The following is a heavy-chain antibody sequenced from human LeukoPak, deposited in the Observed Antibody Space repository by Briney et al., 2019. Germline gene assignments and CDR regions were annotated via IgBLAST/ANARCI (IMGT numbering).Heavy chain of an antibody. CDR1: GFTFGDYA. Sequence: GGSLRLSCTASGFTFGDYAMSWVRQAPGKGLEWVAVISYDGSNRYYADSVKGRFTISRDNSKNTLYLQMNSLRAEDTAVYYCAKDLRFWSAHADYCFDYWGQGTLVTVSS. CDR2: ISYDGSNR. CDR3: AKDLRFWSAHADYCFDY. J-gene: IGHJ4*02. V-gene: IGHV3-30*04. D-gene: IGHD3-3*01.